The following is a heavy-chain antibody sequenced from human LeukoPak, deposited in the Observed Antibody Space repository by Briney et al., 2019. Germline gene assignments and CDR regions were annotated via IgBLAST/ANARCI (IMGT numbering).Heavy chain of an antibody. CDR2: IYVDGST. CDR3: ARDVSHRHLDY. V-gene: IGHV3-66*01. Sequence: GGSLRLSCAASGLTVSSNYMSWVRQAPGKGLEWVSVIYVDGSTYYADSAKGRFSISRDTSRNTLYLQMSSLRADDTAVYYCARDVSHRHLDYWGQGTLVTVSS. CDR1: GLTVSSNY. J-gene: IGHJ4*02. D-gene: IGHD1-14*01.